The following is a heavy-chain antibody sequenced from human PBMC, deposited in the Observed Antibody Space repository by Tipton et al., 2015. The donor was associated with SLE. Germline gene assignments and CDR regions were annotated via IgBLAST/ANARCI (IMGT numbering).Heavy chain of an antibody. CDR2: IYYSGST. CDR3: AREHSSRWHEHFDY. V-gene: IGHV4-59*01. CDR1: GGSISSDY. J-gene: IGHJ4*02. D-gene: IGHD6-13*01. Sequence: TLSLTCTVSGGSISSDYWSWIRQPPGKGLEWIGYIYYSGSTNYNPSLKSRVTISVDTSKNQFSLKLKSVTAADTAVYYCAREHSSRWHEHFDYWGQGTLVTVSS.